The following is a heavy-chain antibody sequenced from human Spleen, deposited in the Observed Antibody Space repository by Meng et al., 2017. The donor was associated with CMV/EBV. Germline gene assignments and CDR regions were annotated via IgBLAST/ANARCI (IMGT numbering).Heavy chain of an antibody. Sequence: GESLKISCAPSGFSFSTYTLHWVRQAPGKGLEWVASISSSRSYINYADPVKGRFTISRDNSKNTLYLQMNTLRVEDTAVYYCAKGSLYYGMDVWGQGTTVTVSS. CDR2: ISSSRSYI. D-gene: IGHD2/OR15-2a*01. V-gene: IGHV3-21*01. CDR1: GFSFSTYT. J-gene: IGHJ6*02. CDR3: AKGSLYYGMDV.